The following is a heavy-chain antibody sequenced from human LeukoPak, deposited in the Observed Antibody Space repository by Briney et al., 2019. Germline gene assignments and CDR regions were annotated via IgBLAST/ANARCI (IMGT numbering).Heavy chain of an antibody. CDR1: GYIFTNYW. CDR3: ARQSRDGSKTRGYYFDS. CDR2: IYPADSDT. D-gene: IGHD3-10*01. V-gene: IGHV5-51*01. Sequence: PGESLKISCQVSGYIFTNYWIGWVRQMPGKGLESMGIIYPADSDTTYSPSFEGQVTISADKSIDTVYLQWSSRKASDTATYYCARQSRDGSKTRGYYFDSWGQGTLVTVSS. J-gene: IGHJ4*02.